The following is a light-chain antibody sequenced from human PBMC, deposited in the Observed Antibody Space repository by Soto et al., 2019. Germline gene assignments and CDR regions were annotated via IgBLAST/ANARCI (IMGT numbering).Light chain of an antibody. CDR2: EVS. J-gene: IGLJ2*01. Sequence: QSALTQPPSASGSPGQSVTISCTGTSSDVGANDYVSWYQQHPGKAPKIMIYEVSKRPSGVPDRFSGSESGNTASLTVSGLQAEDEADYYCSTYVGSKIIFGGGTKLTVL. CDR3: STYVGSKII. V-gene: IGLV2-8*01. CDR1: SSDVGANDY.